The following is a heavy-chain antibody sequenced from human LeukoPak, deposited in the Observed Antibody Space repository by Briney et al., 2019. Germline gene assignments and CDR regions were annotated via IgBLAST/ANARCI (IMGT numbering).Heavy chain of an antibody. CDR3: VSDRGDSYFDY. V-gene: IGHV4-39*01. CDR1: WVSISSSRYY. Sequence: SETPSLTLSVSWVSISSSRYYWGSIRQPAGNGLGWIGWIYYRVSAYYNPSLKRLVTISVDTSKNQVSLQVYSVTDAETAVYYCVSDRGDSYFDYWGQGTLVTVSS. D-gene: IGHD4-17*01. CDR2: IYYRVSA. J-gene: IGHJ4*02.